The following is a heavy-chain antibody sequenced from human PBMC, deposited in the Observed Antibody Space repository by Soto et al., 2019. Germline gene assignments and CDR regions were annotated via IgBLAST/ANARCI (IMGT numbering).Heavy chain of an antibody. D-gene: IGHD4-4*01. CDR1: GGSVSSGSYY. CDR2: IYYSGST. V-gene: IGHV4-61*01. CDR3: ERGGYSGISEGSNY. J-gene: IGHJ4*02. Sequence: PSETLSLTCTVSGGSVSSGSYYWSWIRQPSGKGLEWIGYIYYSGSTNYNPSLKSRVTISVDTSKNQFSLKLSSVTAADTAVYYRERGGYSGISEGSNYWGQGTRIIVSS.